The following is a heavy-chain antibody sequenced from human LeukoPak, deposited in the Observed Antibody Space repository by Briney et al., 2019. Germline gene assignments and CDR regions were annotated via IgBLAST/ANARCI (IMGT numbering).Heavy chain of an antibody. V-gene: IGHV3-30*02. CDR3: AKVPGPGAYGDYFYSY. J-gene: IGHJ4*02. CDR2: IRYDGSNK. D-gene: IGHD4-17*01. Sequence: PGGSLRLSCAASGFTFSSYGMHWVRQAPGKGLEWVAFIRYDGSNKYYADSVKGRFTISRDNSKNTLYLQMNSLRAEDTAVYYCAKVPGPGAYGDYFYSYWGQGTLVTVSS. CDR1: GFTFSSYG.